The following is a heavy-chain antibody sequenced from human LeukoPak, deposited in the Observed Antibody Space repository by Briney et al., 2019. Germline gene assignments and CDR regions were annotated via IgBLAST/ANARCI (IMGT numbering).Heavy chain of an antibody. V-gene: IGHV1-18*01. CDR1: GYTFTSYG. D-gene: IGHD2-2*01. CDR3: ARDAVGTSFDAFDI. Sequence: GASVKVSCKASGYTFTSYGISWVRQAPGQGLEWMGWISGYNGNTNYAQKVQGRVTMTTDTSTSTAYMELRSLRSDDTAVYYCARDAVGTSFDAFDIWGQGTMVTVSS. J-gene: IGHJ3*02. CDR2: ISGYNGNT.